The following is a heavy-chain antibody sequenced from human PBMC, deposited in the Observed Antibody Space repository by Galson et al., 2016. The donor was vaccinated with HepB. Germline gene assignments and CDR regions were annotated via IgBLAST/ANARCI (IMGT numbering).Heavy chain of an antibody. Sequence: SLRLSCAASGFTFAKHGMHWVRQTPGKGLEWLAIIWNDGRNRNYADSVKGRFTISRDNSKNMVYLQMNSLRVEDTAIYFCARDETSQSHAVDDLWGQGTLVTVSS. CDR1: GFTFAKHG. V-gene: IGHV3-33*01. CDR3: ARDETSQSHAVDDL. J-gene: IGHJ1*01. CDR2: IWNDGRNR.